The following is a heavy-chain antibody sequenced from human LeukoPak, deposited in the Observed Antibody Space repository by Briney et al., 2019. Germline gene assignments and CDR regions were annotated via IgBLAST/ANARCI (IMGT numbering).Heavy chain of an antibody. Sequence: ASVKVSCKASGYTFTSYDINWVRQATGQGLEWMGWMNPNSGNTGYAQKFQGRVTITRNTSISTAYMELSSLRSEDTAVYYCAIFTVTTRVEDYYYYYMDVWGKGTTVTVSS. V-gene: IGHV1-8*01. D-gene: IGHD4-11*01. CDR2: MNPNSGNT. CDR3: AIFTVTTRVEDYYYYYMDV. CDR1: GYTFTSYD. J-gene: IGHJ6*03.